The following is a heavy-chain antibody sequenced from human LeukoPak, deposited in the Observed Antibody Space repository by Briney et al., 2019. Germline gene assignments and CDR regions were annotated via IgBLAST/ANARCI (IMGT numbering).Heavy chain of an antibody. Sequence: ASVKVSCKASGYTFTGYYMHWVRQAPGRGLEWMGWINPNSGGTNYAQKFQGRVTMTRDTSISTAYMEPSRLRSDDTAVYYCARDSGACSGGSCYSVQFDYWGQGTLVTVSS. D-gene: IGHD2-15*01. CDR1: GYTFTGYY. CDR3: ARDSGACSGGSCYSVQFDY. V-gene: IGHV1-2*02. J-gene: IGHJ4*02. CDR2: INPNSGGT.